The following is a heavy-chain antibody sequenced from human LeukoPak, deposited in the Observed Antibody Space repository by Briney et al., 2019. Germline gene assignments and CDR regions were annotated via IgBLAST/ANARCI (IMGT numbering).Heavy chain of an antibody. CDR1: GFTFDDYG. D-gene: IGHD3-10*01. CDR3: ARAPYYYYDSGSGTRVTGNPDY. CDR2: IYR. V-gene: IGHV3-69-1*02. J-gene: IGHJ4*02. Sequence: GGSLRLSCAASGFTFDDYGMNWVRQAPGKGLEWVSSIYRYYADSVRGRFTVSRDNAKNSLYLQMSSLRAEDTAVYYCARAPYYYYDSGSGTRVTGNPDYWGQGTLVTVSS.